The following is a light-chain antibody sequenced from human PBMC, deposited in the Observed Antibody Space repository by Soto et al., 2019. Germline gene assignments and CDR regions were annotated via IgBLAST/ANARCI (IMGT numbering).Light chain of an antibody. V-gene: IGKV1-9*01. Sequence: DIQLTQSPSFLSASVGDRVTITCRASQGISSYLAWYQQKPGKAPKLLIYAASTLQSGVPSRFSGSGSGTEFTLTISSLQPEDFATYYCQRLNSYPVGVTFGPGTKVDIK. J-gene: IGKJ3*01. CDR3: QRLNSYPVGVT. CDR1: QGISSY. CDR2: AAS.